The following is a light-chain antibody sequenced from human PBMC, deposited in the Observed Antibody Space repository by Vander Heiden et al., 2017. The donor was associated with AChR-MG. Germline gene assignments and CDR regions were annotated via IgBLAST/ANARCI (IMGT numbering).Light chain of an antibody. CDR3: QQYNNWPLT. CDR1: QSVSSN. CDR2: GAS. Sequence: EIVLTQSPATLSVSPGERATLSCRASQSVSSNLAWYQQKPGQAPRLLIYGASNRATGIPARVSGSGSGKEFTLNISSLQSEDFAVYYWQQYNNWPLTFGGGTKVEIK. V-gene: IGKV3-15*01. J-gene: IGKJ4*01.